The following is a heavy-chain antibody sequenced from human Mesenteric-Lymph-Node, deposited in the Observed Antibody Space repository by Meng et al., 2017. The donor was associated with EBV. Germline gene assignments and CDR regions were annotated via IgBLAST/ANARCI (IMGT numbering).Heavy chain of an antibody. Sequence: VQLVGSGGGLIQPGGSLRLSCAASGFTVGYNYMSWVRQAPGKGLEWVSVIYSSGTTYYADSVKGRFTVSRDDSKDTLYLQMNSLKTEDTAVYYCTTEENSNEWGQGTLVTVSS. CDR3: TTEENSNE. CDR2: IYSSGTT. V-gene: IGHV3-53*01. D-gene: IGHD6-6*01. CDR1: GFTVGYNY. J-gene: IGHJ4*02.